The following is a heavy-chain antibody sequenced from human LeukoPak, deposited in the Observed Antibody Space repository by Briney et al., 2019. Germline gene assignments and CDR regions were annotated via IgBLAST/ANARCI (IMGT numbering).Heavy chain of an antibody. J-gene: IGHJ4*02. Sequence: SETLSLTCTVSGYSISSGYYWGWIRQPPGKGLEWIGSIYHSGSTYYNPSLKSRVTISVDTSKNQFSLKLSSVTAADTAVYYCARTPIYYYDSSGYYNWGQGTLVTVSS. CDR1: GYSISSGYY. CDR2: IYHSGST. V-gene: IGHV4-38-2*02. CDR3: ARTPIYYYDSSGYYN. D-gene: IGHD3-22*01.